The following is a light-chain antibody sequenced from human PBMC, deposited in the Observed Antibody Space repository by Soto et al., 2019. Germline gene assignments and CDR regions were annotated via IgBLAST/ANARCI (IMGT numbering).Light chain of an antibody. CDR2: GTS. J-gene: IGKJ4*01. CDR3: QQYNDWPPLT. Sequence: VMTQSPATLSVSPGERVTLSCRASESVSSNLAWYQQKPGQAPRLLIYGTSTRATGVPARFSGSGSGTEFTLTISNLQSEDFAVYYCQQYNDWPPLTFGGGTKVDIK. V-gene: IGKV3-15*01. CDR1: ESVSSN.